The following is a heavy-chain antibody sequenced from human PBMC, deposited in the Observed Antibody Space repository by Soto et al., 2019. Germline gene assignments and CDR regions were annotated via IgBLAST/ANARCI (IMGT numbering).Heavy chain of an antibody. CDR1: GYTFTGYY. CDR2: MNPNSGNG. CDR3: ARMATSGTLNWFDP. V-gene: IGHV1-8*02. J-gene: IGHJ5*02. Sequence: GASVKVSCKASGYTFTGYYIHWVLQATGQGLEWMGWMNPNSGNGGYAQKFQGRVTMTRDTSTSTAYMELSSLASDDTAIYYCARMATSGTLNWFDPWGQGTLVTVSS.